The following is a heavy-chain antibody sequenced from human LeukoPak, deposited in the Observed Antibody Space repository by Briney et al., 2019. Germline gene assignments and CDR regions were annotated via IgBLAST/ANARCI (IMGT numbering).Heavy chain of an antibody. J-gene: IGHJ3*02. CDR1: GFTFTSSA. V-gene: IGHV1-58*02. Sequence: ASVKVSCKASGFTFTSSAMQWVRQARGQRLEWIGWIVVGSGNTNYAQKFQERVTITRDMSTSTAYMELCSLRSEDTAVYYCAAVGGTTVATVFAFDIWGQGTMVTVSS. D-gene: IGHD4-17*01. CDR2: IVVGSGNT. CDR3: AAVGGTTVATVFAFDI.